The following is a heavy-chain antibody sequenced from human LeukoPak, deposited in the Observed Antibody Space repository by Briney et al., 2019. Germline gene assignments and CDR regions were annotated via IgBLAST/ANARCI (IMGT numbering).Heavy chain of an antibody. V-gene: IGHV4-34*01. Sequence: SETLSLTCGVPGGSFSEYYWSWVRQPPGKGLEWIGQINDSEGTNYNPSFKSRVSISVDTSKNQFSLNLTSVTAADTALYYCARGSGGEGGTVFFYYYLDVWGKGTTVTVTS. CDR2: INDSEGT. J-gene: IGHJ6*03. D-gene: IGHD3-16*01. CDR1: GGSFSEYY. CDR3: ARGSGGEGGTVFFYYYLDV.